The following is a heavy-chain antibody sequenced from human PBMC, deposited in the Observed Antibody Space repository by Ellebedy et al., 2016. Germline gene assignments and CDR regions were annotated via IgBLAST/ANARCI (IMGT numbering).Heavy chain of an antibody. D-gene: IGHD4-23*01. V-gene: IGHV5-51*01. CDR3: ARLLLTGGNPSWFDP. CDR1: GYSFTTYW. Sequence: GESLKISXQGSGYSFTTYWIGWVRQMPGKGLEWMGIIYPGDSDTRYSPSFQGQVTISADKSISTAYLQWSSLKASDTAMYYCARLLLTGGNPSWFDPWGQGTLVTVSS. CDR2: IYPGDSDT. J-gene: IGHJ5*02.